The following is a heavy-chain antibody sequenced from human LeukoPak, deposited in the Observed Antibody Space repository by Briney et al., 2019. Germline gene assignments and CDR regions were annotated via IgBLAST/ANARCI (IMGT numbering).Heavy chain of an antibody. J-gene: IGHJ3*02. V-gene: IGHV5-51*01. CDR2: IYPGDSDT. D-gene: IGHD3-16*01. CDR1: GYSLTNYW. CDR3: ARIWLRAFDI. Sequence: GESLKISCRGSGYSLTNYWIGWVRQMPGKGLEWMGIIYPGDSDTRYSPSFQGQVTISADKSISAAYLQWSSLTASDTAMYYCARIWLRAFDIWGQGTMVTVSS.